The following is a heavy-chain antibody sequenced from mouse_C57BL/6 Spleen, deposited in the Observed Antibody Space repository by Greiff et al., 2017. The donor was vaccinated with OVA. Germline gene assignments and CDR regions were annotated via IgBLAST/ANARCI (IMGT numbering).Heavy chain of an antibody. V-gene: IGHV1-53*01. Sequence: QVQLQQPGAELVKPGASVKMSCKASGYTFTSYWMHWVKQRPGQGLEWIGNINPSNGGTNYNEKFKSKATLTVDKSSSTAYMQLSSLTSEDSAVYYCARWGIYYYGAWFAYWGQGTLVTVSA. J-gene: IGHJ3*01. CDR1: GYTFTSYW. CDR3: ARWGIYYYGAWFAY. D-gene: IGHD1-1*01. CDR2: INPSNGGT.